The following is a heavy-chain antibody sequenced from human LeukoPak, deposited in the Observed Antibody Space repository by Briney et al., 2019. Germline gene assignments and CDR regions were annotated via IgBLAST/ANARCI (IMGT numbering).Heavy chain of an antibody. J-gene: IGHJ4*02. V-gene: IGHV3-30*02. CDR2: IRYDGSNK. Sequence: SGGSLRLSCAASGFTFSSYGMHWVRQAPGKGLEWVAFIRYDGSNKYYADCVRDRVTISRDNSKNTLYLHMNSLRAEDMAVYYRAKDLYPACSSTSCPHLLWGQGTLVTVSS. CDR3: AKDLYPACSSTSCPHLL. D-gene: IGHD2-2*01. CDR1: GFTFSSYG.